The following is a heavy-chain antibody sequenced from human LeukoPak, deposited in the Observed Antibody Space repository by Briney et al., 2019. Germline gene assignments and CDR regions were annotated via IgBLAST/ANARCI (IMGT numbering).Heavy chain of an antibody. CDR1: GGSISSSSYY. V-gene: IGHV4-39*01. CDR2: IYYSGST. D-gene: IGHD5-18*01. J-gene: IGHJ4*02. CDR3: ARHAGDSYGYPFDY. Sequence: PSETLSLTCTVSGGSISSSSYYWGWIRQPPGKGLEWIGSIYYSGSTYYNPSLKSRVTISVDTSKNQFSLKLSSVTAADTAVYYCARHAGDSYGYPFDYWGQGTLVTVSS.